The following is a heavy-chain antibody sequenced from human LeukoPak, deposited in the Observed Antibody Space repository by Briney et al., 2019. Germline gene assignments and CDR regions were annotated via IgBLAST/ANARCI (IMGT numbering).Heavy chain of an antibody. CDR2: IYTSGST. CDR3: TRDMEYPGAGFDL. CDR1: GGSISSYY. Sequence: PSETLSLTCTVSGGSISSYYWSWIRQPAGKGLEWIGRIYTSGSTNYNPSLKSRVTMSVDTSKNQFSLKLTSVSAADTAMYYCTRDMEYPGAGFDLWGQGIPVTVSS. D-gene: IGHD2/OR15-2a*01. J-gene: IGHJ4*02. V-gene: IGHV4-4*07.